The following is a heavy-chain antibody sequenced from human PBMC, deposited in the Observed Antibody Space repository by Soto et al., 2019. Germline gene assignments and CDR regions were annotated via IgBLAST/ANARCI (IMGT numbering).Heavy chain of an antibody. CDR2: ISFDGTKK. CDR3: AREDDYGYRYINYGLDV. V-gene: IGHV3-30-3*01. D-gene: IGHD4-17*01. CDR1: GFTFNIYA. Sequence: EGSLRLSXAASGFTFNIYALHWVRQAPGKGLEWVAVISFDGTKKYYSDSVKGRFTISRDNLKNTLYLQMNNLRVEDAALYFCAREDDYGYRYINYGLDVWGQGTTVTVSS. J-gene: IGHJ6*02.